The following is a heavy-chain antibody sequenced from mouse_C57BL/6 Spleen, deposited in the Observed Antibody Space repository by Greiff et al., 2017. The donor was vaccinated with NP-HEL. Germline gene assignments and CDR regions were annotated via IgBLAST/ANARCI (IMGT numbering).Heavy chain of an antibody. Sequence: QVQLQQSGPELVKPGASVKISCKASGYAFSSSWMNWVKQRPGKGLEWIGRIYPGDGDTNYNGKFKGKATLTADKSSSTAYMQLSSLTSEDSAVYFCARDGNYPFYYAMDYWGQGTSVTVSS. J-gene: IGHJ4*01. CDR2: IYPGDGDT. D-gene: IGHD2-1*01. CDR1: GYAFSSSW. CDR3: ARDGNYPFYYAMDY. V-gene: IGHV1-82*01.